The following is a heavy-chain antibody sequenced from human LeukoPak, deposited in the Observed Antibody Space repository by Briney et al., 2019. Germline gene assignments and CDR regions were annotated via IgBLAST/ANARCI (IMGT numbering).Heavy chain of an antibody. V-gene: IGHV4-59*01. D-gene: IGHD6-19*01. CDR2: ISYSGST. CDR1: GGSISSYY. Sequence: SETLSLTCTVSGGSISSYYWSWIRQPPGKGLEWIGYISYSGSTNYNPSLKSRVAISVDTSKNQFSLKLSSVTAADTAAYYCARNKAVTFNWFDPWGQGTLVTVSS. CDR3: ARNKAVTFNWFDP. J-gene: IGHJ5*02.